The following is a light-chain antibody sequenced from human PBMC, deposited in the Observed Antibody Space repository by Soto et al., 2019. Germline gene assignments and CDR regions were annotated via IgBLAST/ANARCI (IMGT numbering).Light chain of an antibody. CDR3: QQYYSTPPT. Sequence: EIVLTQSPATLSLSPGERATLSCRANQSVSSYLAWYQQKPGQAPRLLIYDASNRATGIPARFSGSGSGTDFTLTISSLQAEDVAVYYCQQYYSTPPTFGQGTKWIS. CDR2: DAS. CDR1: QSVSSY. J-gene: IGKJ1*01. V-gene: IGKV3-11*01.